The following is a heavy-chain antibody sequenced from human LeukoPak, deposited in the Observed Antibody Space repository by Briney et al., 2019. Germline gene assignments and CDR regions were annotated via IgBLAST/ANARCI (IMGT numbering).Heavy chain of an antibody. CDR2: ISSSSIYI. V-gene: IGHV3-21*01. J-gene: IGHJ6*04. CDR3: AELGITMIGGV. Sequence: GGSLRLSCAASGFTFSSYSMNWVRQAPGKGLEWVSSISSSSIYIYYADSVKGRFTISRDNAKNSLYLQMNSLRAEDTAVYYCAELGITMIGGVWGKGTTVTISS. D-gene: IGHD3-10*02. CDR1: GFTFSSYS.